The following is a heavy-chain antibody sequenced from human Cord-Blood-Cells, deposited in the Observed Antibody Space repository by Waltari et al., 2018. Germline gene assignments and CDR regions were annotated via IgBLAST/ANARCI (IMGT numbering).Heavy chain of an antibody. J-gene: IGHJ4*02. V-gene: IGHV4-34*01. Sequence: QVQLQQWGAGMLKPSETLSLTCAVYGGSFSGYYWTLIRQPPGKGLEWIGEINKSGGTNSTPTAKSRVTISGDTAKNRCSRKLSSVTAGDTAVYYCARGSTSGFDYWGQGTLVTVSS. CDR3: ARGSTSGFDY. CDR1: GGSFSGYY. D-gene: IGHD2-2*01. CDR2: INKSGGT.